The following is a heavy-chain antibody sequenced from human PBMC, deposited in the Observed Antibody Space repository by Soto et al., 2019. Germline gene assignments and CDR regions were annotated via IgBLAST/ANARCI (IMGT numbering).Heavy chain of an antibody. CDR2: VSPNGDNK. Sequence: EVQLVESGGGLVQPGGSLRLSCSASRFTLSGRSMHWVRQAPGKGLEYVSGVSPNGDNKYYTDSVKGRFTISRDNSKNTLYLQMSSLRPEDTAVFYCIRGFYGLDVWGQGTTVTVSS. CDR3: IRGFYGLDV. CDR1: RFTLSGRS. V-gene: IGHV3-64D*08. J-gene: IGHJ6*02.